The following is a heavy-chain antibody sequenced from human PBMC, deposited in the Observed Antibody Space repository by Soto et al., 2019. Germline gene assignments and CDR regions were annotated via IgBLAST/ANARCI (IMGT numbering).Heavy chain of an antibody. CDR3: AKDSEAGTFQPYYFDY. D-gene: IGHD6-19*01. J-gene: IGHJ4*02. V-gene: IGHV3-23*01. Sequence: EVQLLESGGYLVQPGGSLRLSCAASGFTFSSYAMRWVRQAPGKGLEWVSVISDSGGRTYYADSVKGRFTISRDNSKNTLYLQMNSLRAEDTAIYYCAKDSEAGTFQPYYFDYWGQGTLVTVSS. CDR1: GFTFSSYA. CDR2: ISDSGGRT.